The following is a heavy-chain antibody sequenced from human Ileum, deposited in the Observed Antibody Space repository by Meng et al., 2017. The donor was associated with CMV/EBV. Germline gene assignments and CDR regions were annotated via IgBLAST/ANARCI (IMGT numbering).Heavy chain of an antibody. D-gene: IGHD6-19*01. CDR2: IRYDGTNK. CDR3: AKEYSSGLYYFDY. V-gene: IGHV3-30*02. Sequence: VGVLACGGGGVGPGGSLRLSCAASGFTFSGDGMHWVRQAPDQGLEWMAFIRYDGTNKDYADSVKGRFTISRDNSKNTLYLQMNSLRAEDTAVYYCAKEYSSGLYYFDYWGQGTLVTASS. J-gene: IGHJ4*02. CDR1: GFTFSGDG.